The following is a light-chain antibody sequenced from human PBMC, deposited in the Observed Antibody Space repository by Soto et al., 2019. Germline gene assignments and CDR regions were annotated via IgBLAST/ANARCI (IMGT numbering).Light chain of an antibody. CDR1: SSDVGAYDY. CDR2: DVS. J-gene: IGLJ1*01. V-gene: IGLV2-14*03. Sequence: QSVRTQPASVSGSPGQSIAISCTGTSSDVGAYDYVSWYQQHPGKAPKLMIYDVSNRPSGVSNRFSGSKSGNTASLTISGLQAEDEADYYCSSYTSSSPPLYVFGTGTKVTVL. CDR3: SSYTSSSPPLYV.